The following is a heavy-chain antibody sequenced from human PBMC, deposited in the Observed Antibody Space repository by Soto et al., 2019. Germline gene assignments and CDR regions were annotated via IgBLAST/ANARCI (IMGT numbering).Heavy chain of an antibody. Sequence: ASVKVSCKASGGTFSSYTISWARQAPGQGLEWMGRIIPILGIANYAQKFQGRVTITADKSTSTAYMELSSLRSEDTAVYYCARDHYYGSGSYPFDYWGQGTLVTVSS. D-gene: IGHD3-10*01. J-gene: IGHJ4*02. CDR1: GGTFSSYT. V-gene: IGHV1-69*04. CDR2: IIPILGIA. CDR3: ARDHYYGSGSYPFDY.